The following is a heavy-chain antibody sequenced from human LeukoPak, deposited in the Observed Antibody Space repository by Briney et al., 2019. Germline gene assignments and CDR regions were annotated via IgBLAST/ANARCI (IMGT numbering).Heavy chain of an antibody. CDR1: GGSISSGDYY. CDR3: ARESVVVPARAFDI. V-gene: IGHV4-30-4*08. D-gene: IGHD2-2*01. CDR2: IYYSGST. Sequence: SQTLSLTGTVSGGSISSGDYYWSWIRQPPGRGLEWIGYIYYSGSTYYNPSLKSRVTISVDTSKNQFSLKLSSVTAADTAVYYCARESVVVPARAFDIWGQGTMVTVSS. J-gene: IGHJ3*02.